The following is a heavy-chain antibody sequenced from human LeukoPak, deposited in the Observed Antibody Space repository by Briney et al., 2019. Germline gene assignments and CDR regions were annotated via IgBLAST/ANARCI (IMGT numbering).Heavy chain of an antibody. CDR3: ARVNAYYYYGMDV. V-gene: IGHV4-59*01. CDR2: IYYSGST. J-gene: IGHJ6*02. Sequence: SETLSLTCTVSGGSISSYYWSWIRQPPGKGLEWIGYIYYSGSTNYNPSLKSRVTISVDTSKNQFSLKLSSVTAADTAVYYCARVNAYYYYGMDVWGQGNTVTVSS. CDR1: GGSISSYY.